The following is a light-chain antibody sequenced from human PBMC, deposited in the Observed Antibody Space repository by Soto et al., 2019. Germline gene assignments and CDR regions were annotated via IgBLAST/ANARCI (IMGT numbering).Light chain of an antibody. CDR1: QSISSY. CDR3: QHSYSTPPT. Sequence: DIQMNQSPSSLSASVGDRVTITCRASQSISSYLNCYQQKPGKPPKLLIYAASSLQSGVPSRFSGSGSGTDFTLTISSLQPEDFATYYCQHSYSTPPTFGQGTKVDIK. CDR2: AAS. J-gene: IGKJ1*01. V-gene: IGKV1-39*01.